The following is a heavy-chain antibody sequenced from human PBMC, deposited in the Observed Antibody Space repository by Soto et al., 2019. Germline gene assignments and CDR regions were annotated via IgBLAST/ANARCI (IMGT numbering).Heavy chain of an antibody. D-gene: IGHD5-18*01. J-gene: IGHJ3*01. CDR2: ISRDGTTT. Sequence: GGSLRLSCEASGFTFSRYAMHWVRQAPGGGLDWVAVISRDGTTTYYGDSVKGRFTVSRDNSKNTVFLSMTSLGPDDTAVFYSSRSSNGAAHGYMNMWGHG. CDR3: SRSSNGAAHGYMNM. V-gene: IGHV3-30-3*01. CDR1: GFTFSRYA.